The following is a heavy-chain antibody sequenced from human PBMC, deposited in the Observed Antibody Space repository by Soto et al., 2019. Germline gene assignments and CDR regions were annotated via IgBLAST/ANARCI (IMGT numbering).Heavy chain of an antibody. CDR3: ARHRIKLLGAYDF. Sequence: PGESLKISCKGSGYNFNDYWIGWVRQMPGKGLEWMGIIYPGDSDTRYSPSFQGQVTISADKSISTAYLQWGSLRTSDTAMYYCARHRIKLLGAYDFWGQGTMVTVSS. CDR1: GYNFNDYW. V-gene: IGHV5-51*01. CDR2: IYPGDSDT. D-gene: IGHD6-6*01. J-gene: IGHJ3*01.